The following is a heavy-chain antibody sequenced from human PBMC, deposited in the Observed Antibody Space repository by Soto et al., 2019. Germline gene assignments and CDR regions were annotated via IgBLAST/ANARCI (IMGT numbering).Heavy chain of an antibody. Sequence: QVQLVQSGAEVKKPGASVKVSCKASGYTFTSYGISWVRQAPGQGLEWMGWISAYNGNTNYAQKLQGRVTMTTDTSPSTAYMELRSLRSDDTAVYYCARVVRSSGYHYYGMDVWGQGTTVTVSS. D-gene: IGHD2-15*01. CDR1: GYTFTSYG. CDR3: ARVVRSSGYHYYGMDV. V-gene: IGHV1-18*01. J-gene: IGHJ6*02. CDR2: ISAYNGNT.